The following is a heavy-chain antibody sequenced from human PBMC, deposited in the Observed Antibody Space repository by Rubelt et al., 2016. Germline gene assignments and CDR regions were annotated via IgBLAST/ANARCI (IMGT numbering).Heavy chain of an antibody. CDR1: GGSISSSSAY. CDR2: FYYSGST. Sequence: QLQLQESGPGLVKPSETLSLTCTVSGGSISSSSAYWGWIRQPPGKGLEWIGFFYYSGSTYYNPSLMRRVTISVDASKNHFSLTLSAVTAGDTAVYYWARSSGGWFGSFDYWGQGTLVTVSS. J-gene: IGHJ4*02. V-gene: IGHV4-39*01. CDR3: ARSSGGWFGSFDY. D-gene: IGHD6-19*01.